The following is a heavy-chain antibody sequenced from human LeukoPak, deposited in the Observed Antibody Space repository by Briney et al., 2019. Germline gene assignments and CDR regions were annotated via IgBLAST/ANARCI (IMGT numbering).Heavy chain of an antibody. CDR1: GFTFSSYW. CDR2: INSDGSST. CDR3: ASFGYDSSGHYYDAFDI. J-gene: IGHJ3*02. D-gene: IGHD3-22*01. V-gene: IGHV3-74*01. Sequence: GGSLRLSCAASGFTFSSYWMHWVRQAPGKGLVWVSRINSDGSSTSYADSVKGRFTISRDNAKNTLYLQMNSLRAEDTAVYYCASFGYDSSGHYYDAFDIWGQGTMVTVSS.